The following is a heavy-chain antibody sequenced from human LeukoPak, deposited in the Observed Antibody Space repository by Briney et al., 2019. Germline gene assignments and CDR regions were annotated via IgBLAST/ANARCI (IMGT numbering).Heavy chain of an antibody. J-gene: IGHJ6*02. CDR3: ARVVDDYVWGSYRHYGMDV. V-gene: IGHV3-21*01. D-gene: IGHD3-16*02. CDR2: ISSSSSYI. CDR1: GFTFSSYS. Sequence: GGSLRHSCSASGFTFSSYSMNWVRQAPGKGLEWVSSISSSSSYIYYADSVKGRFTISRDNAKNSLYLQMNSLRAEDTAVYYCARVVDDYVWGSYRHYGMDVWGQGTTVTVSS.